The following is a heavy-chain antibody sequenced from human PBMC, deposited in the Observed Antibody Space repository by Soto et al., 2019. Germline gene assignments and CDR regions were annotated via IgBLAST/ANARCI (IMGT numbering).Heavy chain of an antibody. D-gene: IGHD4-17*01. CDR2: INHSGST. J-gene: IGHJ4*02. Sequence: QVQLQQWGAGLLKPSETLSLTCAVYGGSFSGYYWSWIRQPPGKGLEWIGEINHSGSTNYNPSLKSRVTISVDTSKNQFSLKLSSVTAADTAVYYCAREVATVTTNAFTRPFDYWGQGTLVTVSS. CDR3: AREVATVTTNAFTRPFDY. CDR1: GGSFSGYY. V-gene: IGHV4-34*01.